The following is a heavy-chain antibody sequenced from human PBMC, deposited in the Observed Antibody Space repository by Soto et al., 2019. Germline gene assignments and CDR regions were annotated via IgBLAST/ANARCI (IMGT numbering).Heavy chain of an antibody. J-gene: IGHJ6*02. CDR1: GYTFTSYG. CDR2: ISAYNGNT. Sequence: GAAVKVSCKASGYTFTSYGISWVRQARGQGLEWMGWISAYNGNTNYAQKLQGRVTMTTDTSTSTAYMELRSLRSDDTAVYYCARDGNYDSSGYYSLGDSYYYYYGMDVWG. CDR3: ARDGNYDSSGYYSLGDSYYYYYGMDV. D-gene: IGHD3-22*01. V-gene: IGHV1-18*01.